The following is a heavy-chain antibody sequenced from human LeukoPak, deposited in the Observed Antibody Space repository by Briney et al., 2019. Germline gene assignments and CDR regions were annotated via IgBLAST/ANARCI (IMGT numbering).Heavy chain of an antibody. CDR1: GYTFTGYY. J-gene: IGHJ6*03. Sequence: GASVKVSCKASGYTFTGYYMHWVRQAPGQGLEWMGWINPNSGGTNYAQKFQGRVTMTRDTSISTAYMELSRLRSDDTAVYYCARADGGIAVAGTIRDYYYMDVWGKGTTVTVSS. V-gene: IGHV1-2*02. D-gene: IGHD6-19*01. CDR2: INPNSGGT. CDR3: ARADGGIAVAGTIRDYYYMDV.